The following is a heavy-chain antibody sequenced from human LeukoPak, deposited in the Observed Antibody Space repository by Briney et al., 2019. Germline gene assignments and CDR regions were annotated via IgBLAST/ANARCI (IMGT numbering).Heavy chain of an antibody. Sequence: AGSLRLSCAASGFTFSSYWMSWVRQAPGKGLEWVANIKQDGSEKYYVDSVKGRFTISRDNAKNSLYLQMNSLRAEDTAVYYCARSMRSSTSLYYYDYGMDVWGQGTTVTVSS. V-gene: IGHV3-7*01. CDR1: GFTFSSYW. J-gene: IGHJ6*02. CDR2: IKQDGSEK. CDR3: ARSMRSSTSLYYYDYGMDV. D-gene: IGHD2-2*01.